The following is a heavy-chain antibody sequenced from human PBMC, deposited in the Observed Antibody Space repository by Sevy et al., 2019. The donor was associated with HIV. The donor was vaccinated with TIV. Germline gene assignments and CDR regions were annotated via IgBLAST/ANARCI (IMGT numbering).Heavy chain of an antibody. Sequence: GESLKISCKGSGYTFSNYWIGWVRQIPGKGLEWMGIIYPGDSDTRYSPSFQGQVTISSDKSISTAYLQWSSLKASDTAMYYCARRGYYDSSGYYTYGMDVWGQGTTVTVSS. D-gene: IGHD3-22*01. CDR3: ARRGYYDSSGYYTYGMDV. CDR2: IYPGDSDT. CDR1: GYTFSNYW. J-gene: IGHJ6*02. V-gene: IGHV5-51*01.